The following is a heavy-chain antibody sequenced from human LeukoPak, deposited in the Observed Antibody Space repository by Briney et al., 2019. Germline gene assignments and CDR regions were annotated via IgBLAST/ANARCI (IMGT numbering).Heavy chain of an antibody. CDR3: AKGVAIAARRGPPQH. V-gene: IGHV3-23*01. D-gene: IGHD6-6*01. CDR2: ISGSGDST. Sequence: GGSLRLSCAASGFTFDDYGMSWVRQAPGRGLEWVSTISGSGDSTYYADSVKGRFTISRDNSKNTLYLQMNSLRAEDTAVYYCAKGVAIAARRGPPQHWGQGTLVTVSS. J-gene: IGHJ1*01. CDR1: GFTFDDYG.